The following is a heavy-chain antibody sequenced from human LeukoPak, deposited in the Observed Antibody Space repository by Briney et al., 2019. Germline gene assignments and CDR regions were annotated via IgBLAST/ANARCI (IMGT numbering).Heavy chain of an antibody. J-gene: IGHJ6*02. CDR1: GYTNTSYR. CDR2: ISAYNGNT. V-gene: IGHV1-18*01. CDR3: ARVPQGRYFDWSPLLDGMDV. Sequence: ASVKVSCKASGYTNTSYRISWVRQARGRGLEWMGWISAYNGNTNYAQKLQGSVTMTTDTSTSTAYMELRSLRSDDTAVYYCARVPQGRYFDWSPLLDGMDVWGQGTTVTVSS. D-gene: IGHD3-9*01.